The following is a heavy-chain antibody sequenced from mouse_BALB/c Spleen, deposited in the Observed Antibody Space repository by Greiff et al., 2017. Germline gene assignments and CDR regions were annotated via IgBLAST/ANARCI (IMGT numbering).Heavy chain of an antibody. D-gene: IGHD2-2*01. J-gene: IGHJ2*01. V-gene: IGHV1S81*02. CDR1: GYTFTSYW. CDR2: INPSNGRT. Sequence: QVQLQQPGAELVKPGASVKLSCKASGYTFTSYWMHWVKQRPGQGLEWIGEINPSNGRTNYNEKFKSKATLTVDKSSSTAYMQLSSLTSEDSAVYYCARSGLYYFDYWGQGTTLTVSS. CDR3: ARSGLYYFDY.